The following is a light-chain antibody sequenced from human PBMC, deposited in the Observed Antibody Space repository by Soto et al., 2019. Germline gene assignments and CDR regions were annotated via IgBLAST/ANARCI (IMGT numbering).Light chain of an antibody. J-gene: IGKJ4*01. Sequence: DIQMTQSPSSVSASVGDRVTITCRASQSTSGWLAWYQQKPGKAPNLLVYKASILESGVPSRFSGSGSGTDFTLTISSLQPEDFATYYCQQANSFPLTFGGGTKVDIK. CDR1: QSTSGW. V-gene: IGKV1-12*01. CDR3: QQANSFPLT. CDR2: KAS.